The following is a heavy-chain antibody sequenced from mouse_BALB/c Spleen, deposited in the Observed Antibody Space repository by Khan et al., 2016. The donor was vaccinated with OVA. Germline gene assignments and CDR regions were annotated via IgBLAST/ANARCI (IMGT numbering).Heavy chain of an antibody. D-gene: IGHD2-14*01. Sequence: QVQLKQSGPGLVAPSQSLSITCTVSGFSVSSYNIHWIRQAPGKGLEWLGMIWGGGGTDYNPNLKSRLSISKDNSKSQVFLKMNSLQTDDTAMYYGARAYYRYDGYYAMDYWGQGTSVTVSS. CDR3: ARAYYRYDGYYAMDY. CDR1: GFSVSSYN. J-gene: IGHJ4*01. CDR2: IWGGGGT. V-gene: IGHV2-6-4*01.